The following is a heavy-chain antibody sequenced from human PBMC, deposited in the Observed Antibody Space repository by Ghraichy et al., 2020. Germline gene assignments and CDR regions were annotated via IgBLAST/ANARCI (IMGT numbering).Heavy chain of an antibody. CDR2: INHSGST. V-gene: IGHV4-34*01. D-gene: IGHD3-22*01. J-gene: IGHJ4*02. CDR3: ARGRYSSGYYTQYYFDY. CDR1: GGSFSGYY. Sequence: SETLSLTCAVYGGSFSGYYWSWIRQPPGKGLEWIGEINHSGSTNYNPSLKSRVTISVDTSKNQFSLKLSSVTAADTAVYYCARGRYSSGYYTQYYFDYWGQGTLVTVSS.